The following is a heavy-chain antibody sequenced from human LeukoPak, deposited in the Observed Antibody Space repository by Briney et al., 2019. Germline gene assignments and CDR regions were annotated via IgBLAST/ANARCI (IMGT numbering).Heavy chain of an antibody. J-gene: IGHJ5*02. V-gene: IGHV3-7*05. D-gene: IGHD2-15*01. Sequence: GGSLRLSCAGSGFQFNTYWISWIRQAPGKGLQWLGNIKEDGSETYYVGSLKGRLTISRDNAKNPSFLEMSSLGVEDTAVYYCARDVGRFCTRGSCFSDAWGQGTLVTVSS. CDR3: ARDVGRFCTRGSCFSDA. CDR1: GFQFNTYW. CDR2: IKEDGSET.